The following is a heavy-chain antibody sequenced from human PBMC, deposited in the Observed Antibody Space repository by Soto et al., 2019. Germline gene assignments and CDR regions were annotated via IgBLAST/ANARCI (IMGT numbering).Heavy chain of an antibody. CDR2: ISSSSSYI. D-gene: IGHD1-1*01. V-gene: IGHV3-21*01. J-gene: IGHJ3*02. CDR1: GFTFSSYS. Sequence: GGSLRLSCAASGFTFSSYSMNWVRQAPGKGLEWVSSISSSSSYIYYADSVKGRFTISRDNAKNSLYLQMNSLRAEDTAVYYCARDSGTTTDAFDSWGQGTMVTVSS. CDR3: ARDSGTTTDAFDS.